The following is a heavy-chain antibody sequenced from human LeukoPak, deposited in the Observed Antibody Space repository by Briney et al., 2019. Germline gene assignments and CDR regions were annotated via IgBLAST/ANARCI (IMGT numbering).Heavy chain of an antibody. V-gene: IGHV4-4*07. J-gene: IGHJ4*02. CDR3: ARHQYTAMDPYYFDY. CDR1: GGSISSYY. D-gene: IGHD5-18*01. CDR2: IYTSGST. Sequence: PSETLSLTCTVSGGSISSYYWSWIRQPAGKGLEWIGRIYTSGSTNYNPSLKSRVTMSVDTSKNQFSLKLSSVTAADTAVYYCARHQYTAMDPYYFDYWGQGTLVTVSS.